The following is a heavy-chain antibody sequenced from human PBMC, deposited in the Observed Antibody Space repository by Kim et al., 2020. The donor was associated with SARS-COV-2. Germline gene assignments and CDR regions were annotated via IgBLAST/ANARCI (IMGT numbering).Heavy chain of an antibody. CDR2: IYYSGST. CDR1: GGSISSYY. D-gene: IGHD4-17*01. Sequence: SETLSLTCTVSGGSISSYYWSWIRQPPGKGLEWIGYIYYSGSTNSNPSLKRRVTISVDTSKNQFSLKLSSVTAADTAVYYCARDSEDYGGNGGAFDIWGQGTMVTVSS. V-gene: IGHV4-59*13. CDR3: ARDSEDYGGNGGAFDI. J-gene: IGHJ3*02.